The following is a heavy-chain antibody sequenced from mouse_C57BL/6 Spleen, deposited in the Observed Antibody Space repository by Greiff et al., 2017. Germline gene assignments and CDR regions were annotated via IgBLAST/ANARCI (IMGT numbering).Heavy chain of an antibody. CDR3: ARGHYYGSNVDY. CDR1: GFTFRDYY. V-gene: IGHV5-16*01. J-gene: IGHJ4*01. D-gene: IGHD1-1*01. Sequence: EVTLVESEGGLVQPGSSMKLSCTASGFTFRDYYMAWVRPVPETCLEWVANINSDGSNTYYLDALKSRFIISRDNAKNILYLQMSSLTSDDTATYYCARGHYYGSNVDYWGQGTSVTVSS. CDR2: INSDGSNT.